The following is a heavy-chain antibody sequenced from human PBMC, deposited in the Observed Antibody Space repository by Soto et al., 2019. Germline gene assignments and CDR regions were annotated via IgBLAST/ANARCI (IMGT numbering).Heavy chain of an antibody. CDR3: AGGFGSGHYDY. V-gene: IGHV4-4*02. CDR1: GVSISSSSW. CDR2: IYHSGST. J-gene: IGHJ4*02. D-gene: IGHD3-10*01. Sequence: QVQLQQSGPGLVKPSGTLSLTCDVFGVSISSSSWWSWVRQPPGKGLEWVGEIYHSGSTNYNPSLKSRLTISVDKSKTQISLRLTSVTAADTAIYYCAGGFGSGHYDYWGQGSLVTVSS.